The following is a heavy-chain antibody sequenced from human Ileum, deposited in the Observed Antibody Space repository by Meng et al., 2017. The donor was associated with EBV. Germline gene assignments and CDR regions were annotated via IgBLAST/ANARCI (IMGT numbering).Heavy chain of an antibody. CDR1: GGSISSSKYY. J-gene: IGHJ2*01. CDR3: ARGQKGYFDL. CDR2: IYNSGST. Sequence: QVTLKDWCPGLVKPSTPLCLSCSVCGGSISSSKYYWSWTRQPPGKGLEWSGYIYNSGSTYYNPSLQSRITISVDTSKNQFSLKLSSVTAADTAVYYCARGQKGYFDLWGRGTLVTVSS. V-gene: IGHV4-30-4*01.